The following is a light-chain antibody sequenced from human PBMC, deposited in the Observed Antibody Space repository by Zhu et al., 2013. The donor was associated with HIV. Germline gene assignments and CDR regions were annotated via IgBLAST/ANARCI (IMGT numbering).Light chain of an antibody. J-gene: IGKJ4*01. V-gene: IGKV1-5*03. CDR2: KTS. CDR3: QQYNSYSLT. Sequence: DIQMTQSPSTLSASVGDRVTITCRASQSISSWLAWYQQKPGKAPKLLIYKTSTLESGVPSRFSGSGSGTEFTLTISSLQPDDFATYYCQQYNSYSLTFGGGTKVGGQT. CDR1: QSISSW.